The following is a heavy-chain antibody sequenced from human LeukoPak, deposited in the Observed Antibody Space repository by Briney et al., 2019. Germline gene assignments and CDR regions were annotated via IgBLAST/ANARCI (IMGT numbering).Heavy chain of an antibody. CDR3: ARERSAYYYGSGPIDP. J-gene: IGHJ5*02. Sequence: SETLSLTCTVSGGSISSSSYYWGWIRQPPGKGLEWIGSIYYSGSTYYNPSLKSRVTISVDTSKNQFSLKLSSVTAADTAVYYCARERSAYYYGSGPIDPWGQGTLVTVSS. V-gene: IGHV4-39*07. CDR2: IYYSGST. D-gene: IGHD3-10*01. CDR1: GGSISSSSYY.